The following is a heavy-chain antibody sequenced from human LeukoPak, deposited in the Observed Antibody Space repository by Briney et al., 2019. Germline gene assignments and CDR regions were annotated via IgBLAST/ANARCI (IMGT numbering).Heavy chain of an antibody. CDR1: GFTFSNYG. D-gene: IGHD1-1*01. J-gene: IGHJ5*02. CDR2: IQYEERNK. V-gene: IGHV3-30*02. Sequence: PGRSLRLSCAASGFTFSNYGMHWVRQAPGEGLEWMTFIQYEERNKKYADSVKGRFTISRDNSKNTLYLQMNSLRTEDTAIYYCVKDYGTRGTGGAYLDAWGQGTLVTVSS. CDR3: VKDYGTRGTGGAYLDA.